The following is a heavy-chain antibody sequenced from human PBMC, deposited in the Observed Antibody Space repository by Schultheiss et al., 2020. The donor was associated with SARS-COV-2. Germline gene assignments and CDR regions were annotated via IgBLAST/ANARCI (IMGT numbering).Heavy chain of an antibody. Sequence: GESLRLSCAASGFTFSSYAMSWVRQAPGKGLEWVSAISGSGGSTYYADSVKGRFTISRDNSKNTLYLQMNSLRAGDTAVYYCARDLWYYGNYDGAYFDYWGQGTLVTVSS. CDR2: ISGSGGST. V-gene: IGHV3-23*01. CDR3: ARDLWYYGNYDGAYFDY. CDR1: GFTFSSYA. J-gene: IGHJ4*02. D-gene: IGHD4-11*01.